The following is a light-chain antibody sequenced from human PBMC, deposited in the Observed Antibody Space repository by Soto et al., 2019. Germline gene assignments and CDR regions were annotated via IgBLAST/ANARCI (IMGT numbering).Light chain of an antibody. J-gene: IGKJ1*01. CDR2: DAY. CDR3: QQYESYSWT. CDR1: QSISSW. V-gene: IGKV1-5*01. Sequence: IQMTQSPSTLSASVGDIFTIXXRASQSISSWLAWYQQQPGKAPKXLIFDAYTLETGVPSRFSGSGSGTDFTLTISSLQPDDFATYYCQQYESYSWTFGQGTKVDIK.